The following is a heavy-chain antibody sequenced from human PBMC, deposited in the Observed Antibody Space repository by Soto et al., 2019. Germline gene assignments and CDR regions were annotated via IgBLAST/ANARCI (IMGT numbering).Heavy chain of an antibody. J-gene: IGHJ6*02. V-gene: IGHV3-9*01. D-gene: IGHD3-3*01. CDR3: ANDMGPFGVSTYYHYGMDV. CDR2: ISWNSGKI. CDR1: GFTFDDYA. Sequence: EVQLVESGGGLVQPGRSLRLSCAASGFTFDDYAMHWVRQAPGKGLEWVSCISWNSGKIDYADSMKGRFTISRDNAKNTLYLKINSLRTEDTAMYYCANDMGPFGVSTYYHYGMDVWGQGTTVTVSS.